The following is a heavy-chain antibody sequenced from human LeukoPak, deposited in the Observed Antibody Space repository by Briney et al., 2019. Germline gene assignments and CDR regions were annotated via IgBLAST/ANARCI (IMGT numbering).Heavy chain of an antibody. CDR3: ARGYSSVMT. Sequence: PGGSLRLSCAASGFTFSSYEMNWVRQAPGKGLEWVSYISSSGNIIYYADSVKGRFTISRDNAKNSLYLQMNSLRAEDTVVYYCARGYSSVMTWGQGTLVTVSS. CDR2: ISSSGNII. V-gene: IGHV3-48*03. CDR1: GFTFSSYE. D-gene: IGHD6-19*01. J-gene: IGHJ5*02.